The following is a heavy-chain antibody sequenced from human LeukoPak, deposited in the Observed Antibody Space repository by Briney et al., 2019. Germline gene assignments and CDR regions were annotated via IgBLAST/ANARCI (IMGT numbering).Heavy chain of an antibody. D-gene: IGHD2-21*01. J-gene: IGHJ4*02. CDR2: INHSGST. CDR1: GGSFSGYY. Sequence: SETLSLTCAVYGGSFSGYYWSWIRQPPGKGLEWIGEINHSGSTNYNPSLKSRVTISVDTSKNQFSLKLSSVTAADTAVYYCARGHIFVYWGQGTLVTVSS. V-gene: IGHV4-34*01. CDR3: ARGHIFVY.